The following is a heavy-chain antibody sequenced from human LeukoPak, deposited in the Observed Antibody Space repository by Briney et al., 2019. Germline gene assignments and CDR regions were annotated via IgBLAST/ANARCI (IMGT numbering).Heavy chain of an antibody. CDR2: INAGNGNT. Sequence: ASVKVSFKASGYTFTSYAMHRVRQAPGQRLEWMGWINAGNGNTKYSQKFQGRVTITRDTSASTAYMELSSLRSEDTAVYYCARPYDYVWGSYRYTLDYWGQGTLVTVSS. CDR3: ARPYDYVWGSYRYTLDY. V-gene: IGHV1-3*01. D-gene: IGHD3-16*02. J-gene: IGHJ4*02. CDR1: GYTFTSYA.